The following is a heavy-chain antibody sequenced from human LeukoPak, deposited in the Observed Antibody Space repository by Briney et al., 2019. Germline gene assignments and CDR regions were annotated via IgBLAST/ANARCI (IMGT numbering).Heavy chain of an antibody. D-gene: IGHD2-2*01. J-gene: IGHJ6*02. CDR1: GGTFSSYA. CDR3: ASSDLVVVPAAMGDYYYGMDV. Sequence: GASVKVSCKASGGTFSSYAISWVRQAPGQGLEWMGGIIPIFGTANYAQKFQGRVTITADESTSTAYMELSSLRSEGTAVYYCASSDLVVVPAAMGDYYYGMDVWGQGTTVTVS. CDR2: IIPIFGTA. V-gene: IGHV1-69*13.